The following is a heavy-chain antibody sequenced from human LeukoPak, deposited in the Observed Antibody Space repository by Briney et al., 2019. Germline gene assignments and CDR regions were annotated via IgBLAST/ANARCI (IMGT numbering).Heavy chain of an antibody. CDR1: GGTFSSYA. J-gene: IGHJ4*02. Sequence: SVKVSCKASGGTFSSYAISWVRQAPGQGLEWMGGIIPIFGTANYAQKFQGRDTITADESTSTAYMELSSLRSEDTAVYYCELGITFGGVIVMDYWGQGTLVTFSS. CDR3: ELGITFGGVIVMDY. D-gene: IGHD3-16*02. V-gene: IGHV1-69*13. CDR2: IIPIFGTA.